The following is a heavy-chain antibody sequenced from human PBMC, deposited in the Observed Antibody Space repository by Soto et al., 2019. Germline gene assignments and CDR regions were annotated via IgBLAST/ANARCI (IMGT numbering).Heavy chain of an antibody. CDR1: GFTFSSYS. CDR2: ISSSSSSI. V-gene: IGHV3-21*01. CDR3: APKGNYYYYYMDV. Sequence: EVQLVESGGGLVKPGGSLRLSCAASGFTFSSYSMNWVRQAPGKGLEWVSSISSSSSSIYYADSVKGRFTISRDNAKTSLYLQMNSLRAEDTAVYYCAPKGNYYYYYMDVWGKGTTVTVSS. J-gene: IGHJ6*03.